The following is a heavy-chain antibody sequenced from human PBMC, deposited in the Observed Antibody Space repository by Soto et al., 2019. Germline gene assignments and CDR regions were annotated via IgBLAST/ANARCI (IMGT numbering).Heavy chain of an antibody. J-gene: IGHJ5*02. V-gene: IGHV4-31*03. Sequence: SETLSLTCTVSGGSISSGGYYWSWIRQHPGKGLEWIGYIYYSGSTYYKPSLKSRVTISVDTSKNQFSLKLSSVTAADTAVYFCARSSYYYDSSGYFFSWFDPWGQGTLVTVSS. CDR1: GGSISSGGYY. CDR3: ARSSYYYDSSGYFFSWFDP. D-gene: IGHD3-22*01. CDR2: IYYSGST.